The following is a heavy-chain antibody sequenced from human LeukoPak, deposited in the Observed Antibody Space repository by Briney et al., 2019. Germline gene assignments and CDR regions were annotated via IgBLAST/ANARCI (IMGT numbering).Heavy chain of an antibody. Sequence: SETLSLTCAVYGGSFSDYYWSWIRQPPGKGLEWIGEINHSGNTNYNPSLKSRVTMSVDTSKNQFSLKLSSVTAADTAVYYCARVLTGDSYYFDYWGQGTLVTVSS. J-gene: IGHJ4*02. D-gene: IGHD7-27*01. CDR1: GGSFSDYY. CDR3: ARVLTGDSYYFDY. CDR2: INHSGNT. V-gene: IGHV4-34*01.